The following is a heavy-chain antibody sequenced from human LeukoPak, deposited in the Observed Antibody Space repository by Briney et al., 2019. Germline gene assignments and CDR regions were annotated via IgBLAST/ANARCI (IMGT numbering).Heavy chain of an antibody. CDR2: IYSGGST. J-gene: IGHJ4*02. V-gene: IGHV3-53*01. Sequence: GGSLRLSCAASGFTFSSYWMNWVRQAPGKGLVWVSVIYSGGSTFYADSVKGRFTISRDNSKNTLYLQINSLRAEDTAVYYCAREVPGVNAAFDYWGQGTLVTVSS. CDR3: AREVPGVNAAFDY. CDR1: GFTFSSYW. D-gene: IGHD7-27*01.